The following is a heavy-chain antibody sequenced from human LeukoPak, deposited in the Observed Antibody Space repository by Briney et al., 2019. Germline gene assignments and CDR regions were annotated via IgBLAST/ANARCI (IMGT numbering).Heavy chain of an antibody. Sequence: GGSLRLSCAASGFTFSNYDMTWVRQAPGKGLEWVSTIGDSGERTYYADSVKGRFTISRDNSKHTLSLQMNSLRVEDTAVYYCAKDVVRGVVKTDYWGQGTLVTVSS. CDR3: AKDVVRGVVKTDY. CDR2: IGDSGERT. D-gene: IGHD3-10*01. CDR1: GFTFSNYD. J-gene: IGHJ4*02. V-gene: IGHV3-23*01.